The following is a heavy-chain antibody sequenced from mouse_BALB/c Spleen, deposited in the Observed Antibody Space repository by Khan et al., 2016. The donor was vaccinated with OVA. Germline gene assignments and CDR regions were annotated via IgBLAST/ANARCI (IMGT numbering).Heavy chain of an antibody. CDR2: IWGDGST. V-gene: IGHV2-6-7*01. D-gene: IGHD1-1*01. CDR1: GFSLTGYG. Sequence: VQLQESGPGLVAPSQSLSITCTVSGFSLTGYGVNWVRQPPGKGLEWLGMIWGDGSTDYNSALKSRLSISKDNSKGHVFLIMNSLHTDDTARYYCASAYYYGSALDYWGQGTSVTVSS. J-gene: IGHJ4*01. CDR3: ASAYYYGSALDY.